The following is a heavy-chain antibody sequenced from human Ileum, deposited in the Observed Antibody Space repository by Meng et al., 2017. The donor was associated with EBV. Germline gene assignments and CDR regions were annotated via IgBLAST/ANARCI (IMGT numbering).Heavy chain of an antibody. CDR3: ARGGGVLTPLDY. J-gene: IGHJ4*02. V-gene: IGHV4-34*01. D-gene: IGHD2-8*02. CDR2: INHNGGT. CDR1: GGSFSDYF. Sequence: VQLPQWGAGLLKPSETLSLTCAVYGGSFSDYFWSWIRQPPGKGLEWIGEINHNGGTNYNPSLNPSLKSRVTISVDTSKNQFSLKLSSVTAADTAVYYCARGGGVLTPLDYWGQGTLVTVSS.